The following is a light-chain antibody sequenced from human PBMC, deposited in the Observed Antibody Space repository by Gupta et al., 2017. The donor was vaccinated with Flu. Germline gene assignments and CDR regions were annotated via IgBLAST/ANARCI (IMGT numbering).Light chain of an antibody. CDR3: QQSCSLPHT. J-gene: IGKJ5*01. CDR2: WAS. V-gene: IGKV4-1*01. CDR1: QSVLYSSNNKNY. Sequence: NCKSSQSVLYSSNNKNYLSWYQQKPGQPPKLLIHWASTRESGVPDRFSGSGSGTVFTLTISSLQAEDVAVYYCQQSCSLPHTFGQGTRLEIK.